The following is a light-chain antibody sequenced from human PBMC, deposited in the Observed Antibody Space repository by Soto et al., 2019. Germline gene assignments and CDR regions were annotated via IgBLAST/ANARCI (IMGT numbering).Light chain of an antibody. CDR2: GSD. Sequence: QSVLTQPPSASGTPGQRVAISCSGTRSNIGSNPVNWFQQLPGTAPKLLIYGSDQRPSGVPVRFSGSESGTSASLAISGLQSEYEADYYCAAWDDSLFGPVFGGGTKLTVL. CDR3: AAWDDSLFGPV. J-gene: IGLJ2*01. CDR1: RSNIGSNP. V-gene: IGLV1-44*01.